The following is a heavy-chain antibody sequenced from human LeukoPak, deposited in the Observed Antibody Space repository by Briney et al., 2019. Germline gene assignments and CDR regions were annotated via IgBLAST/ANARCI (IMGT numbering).Heavy chain of an antibody. CDR2: MNPNSGNT. D-gene: IGHD6-6*01. CDR3: ARGWRSSENWFDP. CDR1: GYTFTSYD. J-gene: IGHJ5*02. V-gene: IGHV1-8*01. Sequence: ASVKVSRKASGYTFTSYDINWVRQATGQGLEWMGWMNPNSGNTGYAQKFQDRVTMTRNTSISTAYMELSRLRSEDTAVYYCARGWRSSENWFDPWGQGTLVTVSS.